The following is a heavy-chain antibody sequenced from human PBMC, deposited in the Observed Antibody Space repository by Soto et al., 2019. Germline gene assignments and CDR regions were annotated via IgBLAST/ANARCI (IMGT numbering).Heavy chain of an antibody. CDR2: ISYDGSNK. CDR3: AKDGRPLEYSSPGYFDY. Sequence: SGGSLRLSCAASGFTFSSYGMHWVRQAPGKWLEWVAVISYDGSNKYYADSVKGRFTISRDNSKNTLYLQMNSLRAEDTAVYYCAKDGRPLEYSSPGYFDYWGQGXLVTVYS. J-gene: IGHJ4*02. CDR1: GFTFSSYG. D-gene: IGHD6-6*01. V-gene: IGHV3-30*18.